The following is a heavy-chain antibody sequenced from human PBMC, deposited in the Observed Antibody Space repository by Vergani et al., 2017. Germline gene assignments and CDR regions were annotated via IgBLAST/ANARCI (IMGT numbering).Heavy chain of an antibody. CDR1: GGSISSGDYY. V-gene: IGHV4-30-4*08. Sequence: QVQLQESGPGLVKPSQTLTLTCTVSGGSISSGDYYWSWIRQPPGKGLEWIGYIYYSGSTYYNPSLKSRVTISVDTSKNQFSLKLSSVTAADTAVYYCARLFLGAAAAFDYWGQGTLVTVSS. CDR2: IYYSGST. CDR3: ARLFLGAAAAFDY. J-gene: IGHJ4*02. D-gene: IGHD2-15*01.